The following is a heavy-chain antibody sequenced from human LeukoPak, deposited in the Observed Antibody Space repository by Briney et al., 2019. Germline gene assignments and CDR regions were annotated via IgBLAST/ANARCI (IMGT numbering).Heavy chain of an antibody. V-gene: IGHV4-59*01. CDR1: GGSISSYY. CDR2: IYYSGNT. CDR3: ATRSTGVAATFDS. J-gene: IGHJ4*02. D-gene: IGHD2-15*01. Sequence: SETLSLTCTVSGGSISSYYWSWIRQPPGEGLEWIGYIYYSGNTNYNPSLKSRVTISVDTSKNQFSLKLSSVTAADAAVYYCATRSTGVAATFDSWGQGALVTVSS.